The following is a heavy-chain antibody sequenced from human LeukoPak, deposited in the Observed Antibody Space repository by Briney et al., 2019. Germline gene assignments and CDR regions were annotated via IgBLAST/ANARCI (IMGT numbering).Heavy chain of an antibody. CDR2: IWYDGNNK. CDR3: AKDTGLVAATRYYFDY. Sequence: GGSLRLSCAASGFMFNTYNMHWVRQAPGKGLEWVAVIWYDGNNKYYADSVKGRFTISRDNSQNTLYLQMNSLRVEDTAVYYCAKDTGLVAATRYYFDYWGQGTLVTVSS. V-gene: IGHV3-33*06. D-gene: IGHD1-26*01. CDR1: GFMFNTYN. J-gene: IGHJ4*02.